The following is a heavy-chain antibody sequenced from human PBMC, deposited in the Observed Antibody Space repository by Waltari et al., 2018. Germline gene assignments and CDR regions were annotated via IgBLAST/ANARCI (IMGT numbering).Heavy chain of an antibody. CDR2: IHYSGST. Sequence: QVKLQESGPGLVKPSEPLSFTCTVSGGSIRTGYCSWFRQPPGKGLEWIGYIHYSGSTNYNPSLRSRVTMSVDTSKNQFSLKLPSVTAADTAVYYCATILAGGASFDIWGQGTMVTVSS. V-gene: IGHV4-59*01. CDR3: ATILAGGASFDI. CDR1: GGSIRTGY. D-gene: IGHD2-21*01. J-gene: IGHJ3*02.